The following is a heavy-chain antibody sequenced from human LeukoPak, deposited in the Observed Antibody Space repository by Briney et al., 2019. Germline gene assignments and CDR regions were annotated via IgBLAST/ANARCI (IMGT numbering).Heavy chain of an antibody. CDR3: AREQSYYYGSGSYQDN. D-gene: IGHD3-10*01. CDR2: INWNGDST. J-gene: IGHJ4*02. Sequence: GGSLRLSCAASGFTFEEYGMTWVRQTPGKGLEWGSSINWNGDSTEYAESLKGRLIISRDNAKNSLYLQINSLRAEDTAFYYCAREQSYYYGSGSYQDNWGQGTLVTVSS. CDR1: GFTFEEYG. V-gene: IGHV3-20*04.